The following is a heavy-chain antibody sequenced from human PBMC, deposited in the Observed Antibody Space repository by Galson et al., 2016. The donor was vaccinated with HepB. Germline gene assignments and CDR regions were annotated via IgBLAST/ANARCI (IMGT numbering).Heavy chain of an antibody. CDR1: GFIFSTYA. CDR3: TRNFDL. J-gene: IGHJ2*01. Sequence: SLRLSCAASGFIFSTYAMSWVRQAPGKGLEWVSALSGSGGYTYYADSVKGRFTISRDNAKNSLYLQMNSLRAEDTALYYCTRNFDLWGRGTQVTVSS. V-gene: IGHV3-23*01. CDR2: LSGSGGYT.